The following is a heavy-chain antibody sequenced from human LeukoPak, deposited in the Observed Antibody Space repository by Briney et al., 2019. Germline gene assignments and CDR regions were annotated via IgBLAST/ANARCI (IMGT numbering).Heavy chain of an antibody. CDR2: ISYSWST. J-gene: IGHJ4*02. CDR3: ATHRDAYYYDDS. CDR1: GGSITTVGYF. Sequence: SETLSLTCTVSGGSITTVGYFWAWIRQPPRKGLEWLGSISYSWSTYYNPSLKSRVTISVDTSTNQFSLNLSSVTAADTAVYYCATHRDAYYYDDSWGQGTLVTVSS. V-gene: IGHV4-39*01. D-gene: IGHD3-22*01.